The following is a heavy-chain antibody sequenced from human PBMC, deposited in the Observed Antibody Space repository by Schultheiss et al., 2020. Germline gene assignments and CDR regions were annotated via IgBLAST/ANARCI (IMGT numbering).Heavy chain of an antibody. J-gene: IGHJ4*02. CDR3: AKDKGELLPISGYYFDY. V-gene: IGHV3-9*01. D-gene: IGHD3-16*01. CDR2: ISWNSGTI. CDR1: GFTFDDYG. Sequence: GGSLRLSCAASGFTFDDYGMSWVRQAPGKGLEWVSGISWNSGTIAYADSVKGRFTISRDNAKNSLYLQMNSLRAEDTALYYCAKDKGELLPISGYYFDYWGRGTLVTVSS.